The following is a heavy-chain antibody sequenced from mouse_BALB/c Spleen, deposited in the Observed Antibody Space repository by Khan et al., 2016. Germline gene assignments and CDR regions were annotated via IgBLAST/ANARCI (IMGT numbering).Heavy chain of an antibody. CDR2: IDPSNSDT. J-gene: IGHJ4*01. CDR1: GYTFTSSW. CDR3: ELPLYAMDY. D-gene: IGHD2-12*01. Sequence: QVQLQQSGPELVRPGASVKMSCKASGYTFTSSWMHWVKQRPGQGLEWIGMIDPSNSDTRLNPTFKDKATLNVDKSSNTAYMQLSRLTSEDSADYYCELPLYAMDYWGQGTSVTVAS. V-gene: IGHV1-74*01.